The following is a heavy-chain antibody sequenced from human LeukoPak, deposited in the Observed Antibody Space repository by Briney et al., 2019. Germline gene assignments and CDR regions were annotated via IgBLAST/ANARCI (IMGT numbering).Heavy chain of an antibody. CDR1: GYTFTNYW. Sequence: GESLKISCKASGYTFTNYWIGWVRLMPGKGLEWMGIIYPGDSDTRYSPSFQGHVTISVDKSITTAYPLWSSLKASDTAMYYCAKARIGGTYLFDYWGQGTLVSVSS. V-gene: IGHV5-51*01. D-gene: IGHD2-15*01. CDR3: AKARIGGTYLFDY. CDR2: IYPGDSDT. J-gene: IGHJ4*02.